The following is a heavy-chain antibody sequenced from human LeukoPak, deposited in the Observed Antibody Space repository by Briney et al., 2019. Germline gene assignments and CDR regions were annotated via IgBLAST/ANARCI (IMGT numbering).Heavy chain of an antibody. CDR3: AREAMSSYYFDY. CDR1: GGSISSSSYY. Sequence: SETLSLTCTVSGGSISSSSYYWGWIRQPPGKGLEWIGSIYYSGSTYYNPSLKSRVTISVDTSKTPFSLKLSSVTAADTAVYYCAREAMSSYYFDYWGQGTLVTVSS. D-gene: IGHD5-18*01. V-gene: IGHV4-39*07. J-gene: IGHJ4*02. CDR2: IYYSGST.